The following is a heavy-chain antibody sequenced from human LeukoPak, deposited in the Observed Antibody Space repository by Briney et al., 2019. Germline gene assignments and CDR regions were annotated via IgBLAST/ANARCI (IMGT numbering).Heavy chain of an antibody. Sequence: GGSLRLSCAASGFTFSSYAMSWVRQAPGKGREWVSAISGGGGSPYSADPVKGRFTISRDNSTNTLYLQMNSLRAEDTAVYYCAKDRGSGYDFFDYWGQGTLVTVSS. V-gene: IGHV3-23*01. D-gene: IGHD5-12*01. CDR1: GFTFSSYA. J-gene: IGHJ4*02. CDR3: AKDRGSGYDFFDY. CDR2: ISGGGGSP.